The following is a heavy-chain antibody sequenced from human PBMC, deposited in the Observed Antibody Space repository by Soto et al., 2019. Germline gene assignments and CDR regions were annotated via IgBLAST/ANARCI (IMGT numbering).Heavy chain of an antibody. D-gene: IGHD6-19*01. V-gene: IGHV2-5*01. CDR1: GFSLRTSGVG. CDR2: IYWNDDK. CDR3: AKSGSSGWYGWFDP. Sequence: SGPTLVNPTQPLTLTRIFSGFSLRTSGVGVGWIRQPPGKALEWLGFIYWNDDKRYGPSLKSRLTITKDTSKNQVVLTMTNMDPVDTATYYCAKSGSSGWYGWFDPWGQGTLVTVSS. J-gene: IGHJ5*02.